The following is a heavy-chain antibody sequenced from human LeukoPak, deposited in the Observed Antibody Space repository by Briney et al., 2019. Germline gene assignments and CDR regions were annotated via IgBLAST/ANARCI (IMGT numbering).Heavy chain of an antibody. CDR1: GFTFSSYA. D-gene: IGHD2-2*01. J-gene: IGHJ5*02. Sequence: GGSLRLSCAASGFTFSSYAMHWVRQAPGKGLEWVAVISYDGSNKYYADSVKGRFTISRDNSKNTLYLQMNSLRAEDTAVYCCARDSPLYFVVVSPGTFDPWGQGTLVTVSS. CDR2: ISYDGSNK. V-gene: IGHV3-30*04. CDR3: ARDSPLYFVVVSPGTFDP.